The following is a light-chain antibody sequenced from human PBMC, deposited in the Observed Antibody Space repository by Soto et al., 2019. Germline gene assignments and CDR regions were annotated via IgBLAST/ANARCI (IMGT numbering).Light chain of an antibody. V-gene: IGKV1-6*01. CDR2: GAS. CDR3: LQDYNYPRT. CDR1: QSIRTE. Sequence: AIQMTQSPSSLSASVGDRVTITCRASQSIRTELGWYQQKPGKAPKLLIYGASTLQGGVPSRFSGSGSGTDFTLTISSLQPEDFATYYCLQDYNYPRTFGQGTKVEVK. J-gene: IGKJ1*01.